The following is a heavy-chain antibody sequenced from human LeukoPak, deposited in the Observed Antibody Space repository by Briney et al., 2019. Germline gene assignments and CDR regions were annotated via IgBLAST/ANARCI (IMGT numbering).Heavy chain of an antibody. CDR2: ITGSGGST. D-gene: IGHD2-21*01. CDR1: GFTVSSNY. CDR3: AKFSSGPEGEVLFPYYFDH. J-gene: IGHJ4*02. V-gene: IGHV3-23*01. Sequence: PGGSLRLSCAASGFTVSSNYMSWVRQAPGKGLEWVSGITGSGGSTYYTDSVKGRFTISRDSFNNTLYLQMNSLRAEDTAVYYCAKFSSGPEGEVLFPYYFDHWGQGTLVTVSS.